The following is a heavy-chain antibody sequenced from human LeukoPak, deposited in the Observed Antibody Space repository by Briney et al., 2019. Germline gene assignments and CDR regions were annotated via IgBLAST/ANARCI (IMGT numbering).Heavy chain of an antibody. CDR2: IKGDGIST. D-gene: IGHD3-3*01. CDR3: AKDHYWSIDY. V-gene: IGHV3-74*01. Sequence: GGSLRLSCAASGFDFSSNWMHWVRHAPGQGLVWVSRIKGDGISTNYADSVKGRFAISRDIAKNTLCLQMNSLRAEDTGVYYCAKDHYWSIDYWGRGTLVTVSS. J-gene: IGHJ4*02. CDR1: GFDFSSNW.